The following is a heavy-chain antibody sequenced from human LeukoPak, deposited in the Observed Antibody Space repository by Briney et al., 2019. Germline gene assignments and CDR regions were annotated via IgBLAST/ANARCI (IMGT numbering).Heavy chain of an antibody. J-gene: IGHJ5*02. CDR3: ARDPGDTIFRT. Sequence: SETLSHTCTVSGGSISSYYWSWIRQPPGKGLEWIGYIYYSGSTNYNPSLKSRVTISVDTSKNQFSLKLSSVTAADTAVYYCARDPGDTIFRTWGQGTLVTVSS. CDR1: GGSISSYY. D-gene: IGHD3-9*01. CDR2: IYYSGST. V-gene: IGHV4-59*12.